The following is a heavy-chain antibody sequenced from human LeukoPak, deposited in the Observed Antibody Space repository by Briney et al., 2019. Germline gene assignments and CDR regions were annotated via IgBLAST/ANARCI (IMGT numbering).Heavy chain of an antibody. D-gene: IGHD2-21*01. CDR1: GYTLTSYY. CDR2: INPSGGSR. J-gene: IGHJ4*02. V-gene: IGHV1-46*01. CDR3: ARASGYCGGITCWDDY. Sequence: ASVKVSCKAAGYTLTSYYMHWVRQAPGQGLEWMGIINPSGGSRTYAQKFQGRVTMTSDTSTSTVYMELSSLRSEDTAVYYCARASGYCGGITCWDDYWGQGTLVTVSS.